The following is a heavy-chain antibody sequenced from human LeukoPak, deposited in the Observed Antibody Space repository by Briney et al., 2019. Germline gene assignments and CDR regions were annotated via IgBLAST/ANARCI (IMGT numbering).Heavy chain of an antibody. D-gene: IGHD6-13*01. CDR1: GGSMRNYY. J-gene: IGHJ4*02. CDR3: ARYDISTWYFDY. V-gene: IGHV4-59*01. CDR2: IYFSGSI. Sequence: SQTLSLTCTVSGGSMRNYYWSWIRQPPGKGLEWIGYIYFSGSIDYNPSLKSRVTISIDTSKNQFSLKLSSVTAADTAVYYCARYDISTWYFDYWGQGTLVTVSS.